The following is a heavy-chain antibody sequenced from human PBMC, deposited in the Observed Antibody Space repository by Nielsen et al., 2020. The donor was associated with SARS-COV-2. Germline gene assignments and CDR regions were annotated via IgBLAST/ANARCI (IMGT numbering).Heavy chain of an antibody. J-gene: IGHJ4*02. V-gene: IGHV3-43*02. Sequence: GESLKISCAASGFTFDDYAMHWVRQAPGKGLEWVSLISGDGGSTYYADSVKGRFTISRDNAKNSLYLQMNSLRAEDTAVYYCARGIYGDYYFDYWGQGTLVTVSS. CDR1: GFTFDDYA. CDR3: ARGIYGDYYFDY. CDR2: ISGDGGST. D-gene: IGHD4-17*01.